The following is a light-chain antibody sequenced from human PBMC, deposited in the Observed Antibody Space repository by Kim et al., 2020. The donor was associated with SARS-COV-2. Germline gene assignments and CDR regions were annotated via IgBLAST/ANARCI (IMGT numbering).Light chain of an antibody. Sequence: QSVLTQPPSVSGAPGQRVTISCTGSSSNIGAGYDIQWYQQLPGTAPKLLIYGNTNRPSAVPDRFSGSKSGTSASLAITGLQAEDEADYYCQSYDNSLSAWVFGGGTQLTVL. CDR3: QSYDNSLSAWV. V-gene: IGLV1-40*01. J-gene: IGLJ3*02. CDR1: SSNIGAGYD. CDR2: GNT.